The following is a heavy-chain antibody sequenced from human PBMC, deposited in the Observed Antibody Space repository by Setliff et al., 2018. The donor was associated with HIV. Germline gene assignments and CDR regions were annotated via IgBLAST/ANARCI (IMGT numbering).Heavy chain of an antibody. V-gene: IGHV3-21*01. D-gene: IGHD5-12*01. Sequence: GGSLRLSCAASGFTFSSFNMNWVRQAPGKGLQWVSSISSSGNYIYYADSVKGRFTISRDNSKNTLYLQMKSLRAEDTAVYYCAKEGEWQRSRGYMDVWGKGTTVTVSS. CDR3: AKEGEWQRSRGYMDV. CDR1: GFTFSSFN. J-gene: IGHJ6*03. CDR2: ISSSGNYI.